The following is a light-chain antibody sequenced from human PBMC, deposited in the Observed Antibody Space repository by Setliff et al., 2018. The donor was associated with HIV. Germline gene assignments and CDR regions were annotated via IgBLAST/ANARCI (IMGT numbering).Light chain of an antibody. CDR3: SSYTSDSSLV. J-gene: IGLJ1*01. Sequence: QSALAQPRSVSGSPGQSITISCTGTSSDVGGYDYVSWYHQQSGKAPKLVIYDVSHRPSGVSDRFSGSKSGNTASLTISGLQAEDEGDYYCSSYTSDSSLVFGTGTRSPS. V-gene: IGLV2-14*03. CDR2: DVS. CDR1: SSDVGGYDY.